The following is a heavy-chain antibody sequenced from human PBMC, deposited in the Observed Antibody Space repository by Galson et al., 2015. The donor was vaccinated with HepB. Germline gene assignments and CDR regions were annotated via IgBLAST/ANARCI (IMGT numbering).Heavy chain of an antibody. V-gene: IGHV1-3*01. CDR2: ISAGTADT. Sequence: SVKVSCKASGYTFETYTMNWVRQAPGQNFEWMGWISAGTADTKYSQKFQGRVTISRDTSASTAYMELSSLTSEDTAVYLCARLGYSYGTFDSWGQGTLVTVSS. D-gene: IGHD5-18*01. J-gene: IGHJ4*02. CDR1: GYTFETYT. CDR3: ARLGYSYGTFDS.